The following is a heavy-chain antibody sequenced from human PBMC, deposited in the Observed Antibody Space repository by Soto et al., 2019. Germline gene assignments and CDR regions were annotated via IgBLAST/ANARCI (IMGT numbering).Heavy chain of an antibody. J-gene: IGHJ6*02. V-gene: IGHV4-59*01. CDR3: ARDSMDYGDYHYYGMDV. Sequence: PSETLSLTCTVSGGSISSYYWSWIRQPPGKGLEWIGYIYYSGSTNYNPSLKSRVTISVDTSKNQFSLKLSSVTAADTAVYYCARDSMDYGDYHYYGMDVWGQGTTVTVSS. CDR2: IYYSGST. CDR1: GGSISSYY. D-gene: IGHD4-17*01.